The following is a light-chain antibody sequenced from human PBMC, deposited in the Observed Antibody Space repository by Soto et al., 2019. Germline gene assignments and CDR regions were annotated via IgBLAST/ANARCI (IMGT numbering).Light chain of an antibody. V-gene: IGKV3-15*01. CDR3: QQYNASPPLT. J-gene: IGKJ4*01. Sequence: EIVMTQSPATLSVSPGERATLSCRASQSVSSNLAWYQQKPGQAPRLLIFGASTRATGTPARFSGSGSGTEFTLIISSLQSEDAAIYYCQQYNASPPLTFGGGTKVDIK. CDR1: QSVSSN. CDR2: GAS.